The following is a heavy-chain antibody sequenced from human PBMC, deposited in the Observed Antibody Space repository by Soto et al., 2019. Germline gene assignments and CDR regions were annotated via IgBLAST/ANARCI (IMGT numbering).Heavy chain of an antibody. Sequence: QIHLVQSGAEVKKPGASVKVSCKGSGYGFTTYGITWVRQAPGQGLEWMAWISAHNGNTNYAQKLQGRGTVTRDTRTSTAYMELRTLRSEDTAVYYWARGGYGDYGGQGALVTVSS. CDR3: ARGGYGDY. V-gene: IGHV1-18*01. D-gene: IGHD1-1*01. J-gene: IGHJ4*02. CDR1: GYGFTTYG. CDR2: ISAHNGNT.